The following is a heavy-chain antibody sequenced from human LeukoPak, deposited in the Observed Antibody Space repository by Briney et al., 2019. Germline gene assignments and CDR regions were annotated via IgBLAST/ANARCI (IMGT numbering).Heavy chain of an antibody. CDR2: IAGSVGTT. Sequence: GGSLRLSCAASGFTFSNYAMSWVRQAPGKGLEWVSAIAGSVGTTYYADSVKGRFTISRDNSKSTLYLQMDRLRAEDTAVYYCAEDVVSRRLTRFDYWGQGTLVTVSS. CDR1: GFTFSNYA. CDR3: AEDVVSRRLTRFDY. J-gene: IGHJ4*02. V-gene: IGHV3-23*01. D-gene: IGHD2-15*01.